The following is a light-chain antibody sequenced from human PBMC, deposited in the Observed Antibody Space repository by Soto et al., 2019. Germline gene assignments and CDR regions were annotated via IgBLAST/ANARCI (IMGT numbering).Light chain of an antibody. Sequence: QSVLTQPASVSGSPGQSITISCTGTSSDVGGYNYVSWYQQHPGKAPKLMIYEVSNRPSGVSNRLSGSKSGNTASLTISGLQAEDEADYYCSSYTSSSTPIYVLGTGTKVTVL. V-gene: IGLV2-14*01. J-gene: IGLJ1*01. CDR3: SSYTSSSTPIYV. CDR1: SSDVGGYNY. CDR2: EVS.